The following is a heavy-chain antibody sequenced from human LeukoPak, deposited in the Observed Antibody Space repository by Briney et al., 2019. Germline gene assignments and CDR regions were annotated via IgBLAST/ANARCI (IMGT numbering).Heavy chain of an antibody. CDR1: GGSISSY. V-gene: IGHV4-59*12. D-gene: IGHD1-26*01. J-gene: IGHJ4*02. CDR3: ARDFGGRRELLPFDY. Sequence: PSETLSLTCTVSGGSISSYWSWIRQPPGKGLDNPSLKSRVTISVDTSKNQFSLKLSSVTAADTAVYYCARDFGGRRELLPFDYWGQGTLVTVSS.